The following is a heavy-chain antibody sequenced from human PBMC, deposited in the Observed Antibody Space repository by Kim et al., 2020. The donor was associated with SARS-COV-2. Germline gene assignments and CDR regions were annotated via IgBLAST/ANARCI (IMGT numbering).Heavy chain of an antibody. Sequence: ADSVKGRLIISRAHSKTTLYLQMNSLRAEDTAVYYCATVVFYYDAGYFKNWGQGTLVIVSS. V-gene: IGHV3-66*01. CDR3: ATVVFYYDAGYFKN. J-gene: IGHJ1*01. D-gene: IGHD3-22*01.